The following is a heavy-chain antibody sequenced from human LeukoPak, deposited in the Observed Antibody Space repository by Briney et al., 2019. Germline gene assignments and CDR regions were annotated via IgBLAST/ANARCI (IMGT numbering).Heavy chain of an antibody. J-gene: IGHJ5*02. V-gene: IGHV4-34*01. CDR2: VDHSGNI. CDR1: GGSFSGYY. D-gene: IGHD3-3*01. Sequence: SETLSLTCAVYGGSFSGYYWTWIRQSPGKGLEWIGEVDHSGNINYNPSLKSRVTISLDTSKNQFSLNLTSVTAADTAVYYCTRSGYYRAWFDPWGQGTLVTVSS. CDR3: TRSGYYRAWFDP.